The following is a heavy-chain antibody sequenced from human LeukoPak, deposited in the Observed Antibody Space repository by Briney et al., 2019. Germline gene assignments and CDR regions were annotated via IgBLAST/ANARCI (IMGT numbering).Heavy chain of an antibody. D-gene: IGHD3-10*01. Sequence: GGSLRLSCAASGFTLRTYGMHWVRHAPGKGLEWVAFIRYDGNKKYYADSVKGRLTISRDNSQNTLYLQMNSLRPEDTAVYYCAKGPYGSENYYYYMEVWGKGTTVTVSS. CDR1: GFTLRTYG. CDR2: IRYDGNKK. V-gene: IGHV3-30*02. J-gene: IGHJ6*03. CDR3: AKGPYGSENYYYYMEV.